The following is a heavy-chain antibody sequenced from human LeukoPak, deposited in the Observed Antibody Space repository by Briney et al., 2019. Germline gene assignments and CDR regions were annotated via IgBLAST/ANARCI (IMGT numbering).Heavy chain of an antibody. D-gene: IGHD4-17*01. CDR3: AGVVGDSGWFDP. V-gene: IGHV1-3*01. CDR1: GYTFTSYA. CDR2: INAGNGNT. J-gene: IGHJ5*02. Sequence: ASVKVSCKASGYTFTSYAMHWVRQAPGQRLEWMGWINAGNGNTKYSQTFQGRVTITRDTSASTAYMELSSLRSEDTAVYYCAGVVGDSGWFDPWGQGTLVTVFS.